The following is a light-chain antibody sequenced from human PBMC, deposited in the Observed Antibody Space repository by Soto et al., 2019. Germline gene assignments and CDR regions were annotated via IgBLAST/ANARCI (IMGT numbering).Light chain of an antibody. Sequence: DIQMTQSPSSLSASVGERVTITCRASQSISSYLNWYQQKPGKAPKLLIYAASSLQSGVASRFSGRGSGTDFTLTISSLQPEDFATYYCQQSYSTPWTFGQGTKVEIK. V-gene: IGKV1-39*01. J-gene: IGKJ1*01. CDR1: QSISSY. CDR3: QQSYSTPWT. CDR2: AAS.